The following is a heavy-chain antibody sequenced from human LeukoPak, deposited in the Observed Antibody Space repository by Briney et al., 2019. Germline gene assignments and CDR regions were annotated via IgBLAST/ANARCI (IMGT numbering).Heavy chain of an antibody. Sequence: ASVKVSCKVSGYTLTELSMHWVRQAPGKGLEWMGGFDPEDGETIYAQKFQGRVTMTEDTSTDTAYMELSSLRSEDTAVYYCAPMARYSSGWELDYWGQGTLVTVSS. CDR2: FDPEDGET. V-gene: IGHV1-24*01. CDR3: APMARYSSGWELDY. D-gene: IGHD6-19*01. J-gene: IGHJ4*02. CDR1: GYTLTELS.